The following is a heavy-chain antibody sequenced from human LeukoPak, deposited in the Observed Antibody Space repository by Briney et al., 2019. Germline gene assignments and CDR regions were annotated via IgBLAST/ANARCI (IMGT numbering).Heavy chain of an antibody. Sequence: GASVKVSCKASGYTFTSNYMHWVRQAPGQGVEWMGVIHPSGGGTNQAPKFQGRVTMTRDTSTATVFMELSSLTSEDTATYYCARMEMDPAMVTNYFDYWGQGTLVTVSS. D-gene: IGHD5-18*01. CDR3: ARMEMDPAMVTNYFDY. CDR1: GYTFTSNY. CDR2: IHPSGGGT. J-gene: IGHJ4*02. V-gene: IGHV1-46*01.